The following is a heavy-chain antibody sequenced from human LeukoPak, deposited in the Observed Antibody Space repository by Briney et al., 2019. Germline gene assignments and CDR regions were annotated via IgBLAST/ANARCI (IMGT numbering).Heavy chain of an antibody. CDR3: ARDDRWLQFNN. J-gene: IGHJ4*02. Sequence: PGGSLRLSCAASGFTFSNYGMNWVRQAPGKGLEWVSGITGRADITYYADSVKGRFTISRDNSKNTLYLQINSLRAEDTAVYFCARDDRWLQFNNWGQGTLVTVSS. CDR2: ITGRADIT. D-gene: IGHD5-24*01. V-gene: IGHV3-23*01. CDR1: GFTFSNYG.